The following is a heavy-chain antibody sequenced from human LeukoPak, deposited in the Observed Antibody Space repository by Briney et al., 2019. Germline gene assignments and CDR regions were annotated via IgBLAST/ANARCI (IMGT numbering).Heavy chain of an antibody. Sequence: GGSLRLSCAASGFTFSSYWMSWVRQAPGKGLEWVANIKQDGSEKYYVDSVKGRFTISRDNAKNSLYLQMNSLRAEDTAVYYCARDRIAAVYAFDIWGQGTMVTVSS. V-gene: IGHV3-7*01. CDR1: GFTFSSYW. J-gene: IGHJ3*02. CDR2: IKQDGSEK. CDR3: ARDRIAAVYAFDI. D-gene: IGHD6-13*01.